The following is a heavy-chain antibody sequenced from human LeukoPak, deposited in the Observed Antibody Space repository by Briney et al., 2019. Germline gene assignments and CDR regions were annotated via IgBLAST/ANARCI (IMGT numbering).Heavy chain of an antibody. V-gene: IGHV3-30-3*01. D-gene: IGHD3-10*01. Sequence: SGGSLRLSCAASGFTFSSYAMHWVRQAPGKGLEWVAVISYDGSNKYYADSVKGRFTISRDNSKNTLYLQMNSLRAEDTAVYYCARVSSWPKGSGSYSPSYYYYGMDVWGQGTTVTVSS. CDR3: ARVSSWPKGSGSYSPSYYYYGMDV. CDR1: GFTFSSYA. CDR2: ISYDGSNK. J-gene: IGHJ6*02.